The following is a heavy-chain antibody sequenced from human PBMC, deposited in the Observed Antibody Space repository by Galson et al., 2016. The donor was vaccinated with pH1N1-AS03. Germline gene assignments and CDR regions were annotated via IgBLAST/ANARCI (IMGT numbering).Heavy chain of an antibody. CDR2: IDPTDSYT. CDR3: ARRVYVTGGPTGDWFDP. D-gene: IGHD2-8*02. V-gene: IGHV5-10-1*01. Sequence: QSGAEVKKPGESLRISCKGSGYTFISYWIHWVRQVPGKGLEWMGRIDPTDSYTNYSPSFQGHVTISVDESISTAYLQWNSLKASDTAIYFCARRVYVTGGPTGDWFDPWGQGTRSPSPQ. CDR1: GYTFISYW. J-gene: IGHJ5*02.